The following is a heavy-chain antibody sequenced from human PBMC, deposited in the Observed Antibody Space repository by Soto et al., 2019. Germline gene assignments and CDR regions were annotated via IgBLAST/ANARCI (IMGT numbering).Heavy chain of an antibody. D-gene: IGHD3-3*01. CDR2: MSGAGRSS. CDR3: AKGPIFGVENIYDY. CDR1: GFTFSSYA. V-gene: IGHV3-23*01. Sequence: DVQLSESGGDLVQPGGSLRLSCAASGFTFSSYAMSWVRQAPGKGLEWVSGMSGAGRSSYDADSVKGRFTISRDNSKNTLYLQMNNLRAEDTALYYCAKGPIFGVENIYDYWGQGTLVTVSS. J-gene: IGHJ4*02.